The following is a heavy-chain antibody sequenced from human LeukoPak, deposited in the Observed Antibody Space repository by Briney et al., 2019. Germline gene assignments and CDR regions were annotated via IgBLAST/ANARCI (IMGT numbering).Heavy chain of an antibody. Sequence: GASVKVSCKASGYTFTGYYMHWVRQAPGQGLEWMGWINTNTGNPTYAQGFTGRFVFSLDTSVSTAYLQISSLKAEDTAVYYCARDGYSYGYGSRYFDYWGQGTLVTVSS. CDR1: GYTFTGYY. V-gene: IGHV7-4-1*02. J-gene: IGHJ4*02. CDR2: INTNTGNP. CDR3: ARDGYSYGYGSRYFDY. D-gene: IGHD5-18*01.